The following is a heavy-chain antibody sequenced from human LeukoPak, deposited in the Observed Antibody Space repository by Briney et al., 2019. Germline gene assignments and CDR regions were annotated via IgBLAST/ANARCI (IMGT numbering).Heavy chain of an antibody. CDR3: AKDSEPTYDFWSGYPTWDY. CDR2: ISGSGGST. J-gene: IGHJ4*02. V-gene: IGHV3-23*01. D-gene: IGHD3-3*01. CDR1: GFTFSSYA. Sequence: GGSLRLSCAASGFTFSSYAMSWVRQAPGKGLEWVSAISGSGGSTYYADSVKGRFTISRDNSRNTLYLQMNSLRAEDTAVYYCAKDSEPTYDFWSGYPTWDYWGQGTLVTVSS.